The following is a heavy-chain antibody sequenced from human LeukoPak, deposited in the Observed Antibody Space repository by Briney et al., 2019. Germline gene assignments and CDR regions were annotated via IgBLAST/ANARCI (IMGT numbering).Heavy chain of an antibody. Sequence: PGGSLRLSCAASGFTFSSYSMNWVRQAPGKGLEWVSSISSRSSYIYYADSVKGRFTISRDTAKNSLYLQMNSLRAEDTAVYYCARSGAWDYWGQGTLVTVSS. CDR1: GFTFSSYS. CDR2: ISSRSSYI. V-gene: IGHV3-21*01. J-gene: IGHJ4*02. D-gene: IGHD3-10*01. CDR3: ARSGAWDY.